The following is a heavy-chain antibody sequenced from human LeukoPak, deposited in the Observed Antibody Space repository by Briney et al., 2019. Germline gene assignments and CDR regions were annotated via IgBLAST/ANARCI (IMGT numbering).Heavy chain of an antibody. V-gene: IGHV4-59*08. CDR1: GGSISSYY. Sequence: PSETLSLTCTVSGGSISSYYWSWIRQPPGKGLEWIGYIYYSGSTNYNPSLKSRVTISVDTSKNQFSLKLSSVTAADTAVYYCPRHGYSSSWYKDWFDPWGQGTLVTVSS. CDR2: IYYSGST. D-gene: IGHD6-13*01. CDR3: PRHGYSSSWYKDWFDP. J-gene: IGHJ5*02.